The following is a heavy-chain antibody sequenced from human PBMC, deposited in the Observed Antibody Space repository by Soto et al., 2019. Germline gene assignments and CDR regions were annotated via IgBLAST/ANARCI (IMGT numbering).Heavy chain of an antibody. D-gene: IGHD3-16*01. Sequence: QITLKESGPTLVKPTQTLTLTCIFSGFSFSADGVGVGWIRQPPGKALEWLALIYWDDDTRYRPSLKSRLTIPKDSSKNQVVLTMTNIEPVDTATYYCAHAFGGTSWPNDAFDVWGQGTVVTVSS. CDR3: AHAFGGTSWPNDAFDV. V-gene: IGHV2-5*02. J-gene: IGHJ3*01. CDR1: GFSFSADGVG. CDR2: IYWDDDT.